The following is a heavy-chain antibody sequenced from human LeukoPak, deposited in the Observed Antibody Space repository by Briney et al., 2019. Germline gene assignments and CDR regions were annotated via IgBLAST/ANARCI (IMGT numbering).Heavy chain of an antibody. CDR3: AREYAFGDYAPYYGMDV. Sequence: GGSLRLSCAASGFTFSSYEMNWVRQAPGKGLEWVSYISSSGSTIYYADSVKGRFTISRDNAKNSLYLQMNSLRAEDTAVYYCAREYAFGDYAPYYGMDVWGQGTTVTVSS. CDR1: GFTFSSYE. CDR2: ISSSGSTI. V-gene: IGHV3-48*03. D-gene: IGHD4-17*01. J-gene: IGHJ6*02.